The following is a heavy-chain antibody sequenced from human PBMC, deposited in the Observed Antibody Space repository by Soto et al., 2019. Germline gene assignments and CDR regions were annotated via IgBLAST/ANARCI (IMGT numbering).Heavy chain of an antibody. Sequence: EVQLVESGGGLVKPGESLRLSCTASGFNFGAFSLSWVRQAPGKGLEWVSSIDPTSTEIHYADSVEGRFSVYRDSTKNSLYLQMFSLRFEDTGVYYCARDYLTGDPREAFDSWGQGTLVTVSS. D-gene: IGHD7-27*01. V-gene: IGHV3-21*01. CDR3: ARDYLTGDPREAFDS. CDR1: GFNFGAFS. J-gene: IGHJ4*02. CDR2: IDPTSTEI.